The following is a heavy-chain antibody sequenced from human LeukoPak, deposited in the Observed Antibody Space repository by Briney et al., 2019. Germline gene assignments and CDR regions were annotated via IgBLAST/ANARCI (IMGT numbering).Heavy chain of an antibody. CDR3: ARQTYYYGSGSYQGSYFDY. CDR2: IYYSGST. J-gene: IGHJ4*02. CDR1: GGSISSGDDY. D-gene: IGHD3-10*01. V-gene: IGHV4-30-4*08. Sequence: SETLSLTCTVSGGSISSGDDYWSWIRQPPGKALAWIGYIYYSGSTNYNPSLKSRVTISVDTSKNQFSLKLSSVTAADTAVYYCARQTYYYGSGSYQGSYFDYWGQGTLVTVSS.